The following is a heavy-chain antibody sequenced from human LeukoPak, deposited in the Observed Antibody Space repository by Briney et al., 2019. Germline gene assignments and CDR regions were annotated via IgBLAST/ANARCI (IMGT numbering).Heavy chain of an antibody. J-gene: IGHJ4*02. D-gene: IGHD2-2*01. CDR1: GLTFDASA. CDR2: ITGGGDGT. Sequence: GGSLRLSCAASGLTFDASAMSWVRQAPGKGLEWVAVITGGGDGTYYADSVKGRFTISRDNSKKTLFLQINSLSAVDTAVYYCAKNIRDQLLCGFDYWGQGVVVTVSS. V-gene: IGHV3-23*01. CDR3: AKNIRDQLLCGFDY.